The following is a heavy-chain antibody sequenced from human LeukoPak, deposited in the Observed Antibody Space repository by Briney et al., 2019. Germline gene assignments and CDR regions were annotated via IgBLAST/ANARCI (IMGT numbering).Heavy chain of an antibody. V-gene: IGHV3-53*01. J-gene: IGHJ4*02. CDR1: GFTVSSNY. CDR3: AREVCLDY. Sequence: AGGSLRLSCAASGFTVSSNYMSCVRQAPGKGLEWVSVIYSGGSTYYADSVKGRFTISRDNSKNTLYLQMNSLRAEGTAVYYCAREVCLDYWGQGTLVTVSS. D-gene: IGHD3-10*02. CDR2: IYSGGST.